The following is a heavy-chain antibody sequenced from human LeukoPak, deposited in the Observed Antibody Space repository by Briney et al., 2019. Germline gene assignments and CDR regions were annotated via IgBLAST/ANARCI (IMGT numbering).Heavy chain of an antibody. CDR3: ARGTWSGYGVYFDY. V-gene: IGHV3-21*01. J-gene: IGHJ4*02. D-gene: IGHD3-3*01. CDR2: ISSSSSFI. Sequence: PGGSLGLSCAASGFTSSSYSMNWVRQSPGKGLEWVSSISSSSSFIYYVDLVKGRFTISRDNAKNSLYLQMNSLRAEDTALYYCARGTWSGYGVYFDYWGQGTLVTVSS. CDR1: GFTSSSYS.